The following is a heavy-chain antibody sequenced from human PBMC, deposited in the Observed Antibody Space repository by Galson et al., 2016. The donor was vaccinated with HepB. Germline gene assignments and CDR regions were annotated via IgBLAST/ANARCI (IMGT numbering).Heavy chain of an antibody. CDR1: GFTVSSKY. CDR3: ASKPPAGTNEGT. Sequence: SLRLSCAASGFTVSSKYMSWVRQAPGKGLEWVSVIYSGGSAYYADSVKGRFTISRDNSKNTLYLQMNSLRAEDTAVYYCASKPPAGTNEGTWGQGTLVTVSS. D-gene: IGHD6-13*01. V-gene: IGHV3-53*01. CDR2: IYSGGSA. J-gene: IGHJ5*02.